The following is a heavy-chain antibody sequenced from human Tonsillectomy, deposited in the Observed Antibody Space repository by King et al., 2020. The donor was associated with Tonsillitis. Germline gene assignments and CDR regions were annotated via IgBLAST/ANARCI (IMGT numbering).Heavy chain of an antibody. CDR2: ISFDGSNK. CDR3: ARERLYSSGWGIDY. D-gene: IGHD6-19*01. V-gene: IGHV3-33*05. J-gene: IGHJ4*02. Sequence: VQLVESGGGVVQPGRSLSLSCAASGFSFSSNVMHWVRQAPGKGLEWVAVISFDGSNKNYADSVKGRFTISRDNSNNTLFLHMNSLRAEDTAVYYCARERLYSSGWGIDYWGQGALLSVSS. CDR1: GFSFSSNV.